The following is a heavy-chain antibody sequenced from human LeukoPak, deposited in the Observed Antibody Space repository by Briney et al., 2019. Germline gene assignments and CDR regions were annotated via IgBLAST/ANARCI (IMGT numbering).Heavy chain of an antibody. CDR2: MNPNSGDT. J-gene: IGHJ4*02. CDR3: ARTAVTFGGVIVVYYFDY. CDR1: GYTFTSYD. V-gene: IGHV1-8*01. Sequence: GASVRVSCKASGYTFTSYDINWVRQATGQGLEWMGWMNPNSGDTDYAQKFQGRVTMTWNTPLNTAYMELSSLRSEDTAIYYCARTAVTFGGVIVVYYFDYWGQGTLVTVPS. D-gene: IGHD3-16*02.